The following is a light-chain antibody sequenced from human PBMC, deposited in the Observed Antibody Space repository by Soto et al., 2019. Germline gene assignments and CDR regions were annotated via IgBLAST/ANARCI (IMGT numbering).Light chain of an antibody. CDR3: SSYTSSSTLVA. J-gene: IGLJ2*01. CDR1: SSGVVGYNY. V-gene: IGLV2-14*01. CDR2: DVS. Sequence: QSALTQPASVSRCPGQSISISCTGTSSGVVGYNYVSWYQQHPGRAPELMIYDVSNRPSGVSNRFSGSKYGHTASLTISGLHAEDEAYYYCSSYTSSSTLVAFGGVTKLTVL.